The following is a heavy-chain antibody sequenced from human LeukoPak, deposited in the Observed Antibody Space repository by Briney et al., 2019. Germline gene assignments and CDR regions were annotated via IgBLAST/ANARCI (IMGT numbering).Heavy chain of an antibody. CDR2: IYYSGST. CDR1: GDSISSNYW. V-gene: IGHV4-4*02. J-gene: IGHJ4*02. Sequence: PSETLSLTCAVSGDSISSNYWWTWVRQPPGKGLEWIGYIYYSGSTNYNPSLKSRVTISVDTSKNQFSLRLSSVTAADTAVYYCARVTGYMVEDYFDYWGQGTLVSVSS. D-gene: IGHD5-12*01. CDR3: ARVTGYMVEDYFDY.